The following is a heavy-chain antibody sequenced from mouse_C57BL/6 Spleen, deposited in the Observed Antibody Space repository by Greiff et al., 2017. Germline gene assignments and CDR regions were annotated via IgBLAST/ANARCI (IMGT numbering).Heavy chain of an antibody. CDR3: ARGGDYYAMDY. CDR1: GYAFSSSW. V-gene: IGHV1-82*01. Sequence: QVHVKQSGPELVKPGASVKISCKASGYAFSSSWMNWVKQRPGKGLEWIGRIYPGDGDTNYTGKFKGKATLTADKSSSTAYMQLSSLTSEDSAVYFCARGGDYYAMDYWGQGTSVTVSS. J-gene: IGHJ4*01. CDR2: IYPGDGDT.